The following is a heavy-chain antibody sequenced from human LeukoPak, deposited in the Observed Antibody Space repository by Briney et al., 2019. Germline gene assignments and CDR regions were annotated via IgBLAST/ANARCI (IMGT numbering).Heavy chain of an antibody. CDR1: GYTFTSYD. Sequence: ASVTVSCKASGYTFTSYDINWVRQATGQGLEWMGWMNPNSGNTGYAQKFQGRVTITRNTSISTAYMELSSLRSEDTAVYYCARAYYYYYMDVWGKGTTVTVSS. CDR3: ARAYYYYYMDV. CDR2: MNPNSGNT. V-gene: IGHV1-8*01. J-gene: IGHJ6*03.